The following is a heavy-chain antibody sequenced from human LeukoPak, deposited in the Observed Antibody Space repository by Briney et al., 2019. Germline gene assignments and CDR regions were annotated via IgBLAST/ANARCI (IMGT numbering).Heavy chain of an antibody. Sequence: GGSLRLSCAAPGFTFSSHGMSWVRQAPGKGPEWVSSTSSGSDYTFYADSVRGRFTIFRDNFKNTMYLQMNSLRVGDTAVDYCAKIGVSGHWYYDLWGRGTLVTVSS. CDR1: GFTFSSHG. CDR3: AKIGVSGHWYYDL. CDR2: TSSGSDYT. V-gene: IGHV3-23*01. J-gene: IGHJ2*01. D-gene: IGHD6-19*01.